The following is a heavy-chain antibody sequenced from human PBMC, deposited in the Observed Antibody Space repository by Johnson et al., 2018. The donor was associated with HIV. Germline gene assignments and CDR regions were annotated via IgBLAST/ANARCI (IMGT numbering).Heavy chain of an antibody. CDR1: GFTFSNYL. CDR3: ARDWNNWNYGVPDAFDI. Sequence: VQLVESGGGVVQPGGSLRLSCAASGFTFSNYLMHWVRQAPGKGLVWVSRIYSDGTDPKYADSVKGRFTISRDNAKGTLYLQMNSLRAEDTAVYYCARDWNNWNYGVPDAFDIWGQGTMVTVSS. CDR2: IYSDGTDP. V-gene: IGHV3-74*03. D-gene: IGHD1-7*01. J-gene: IGHJ3*02.